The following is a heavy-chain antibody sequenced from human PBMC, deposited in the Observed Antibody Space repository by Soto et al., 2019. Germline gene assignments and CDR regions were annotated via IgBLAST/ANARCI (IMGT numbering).Heavy chain of an antibody. J-gene: IGHJ6*02. CDR2: IIPIFGTA. CDR3: ARSYSSSSETSNYYYGMDV. V-gene: IGHV1-69*13. CDR1: RGTFSSYA. D-gene: IGHD6-6*01. Sequence: SVKVSCKASRGTFSSYAISWVRQAPGQRVEWMGGIIPIFGTANYAQKFQGRVTITADESTSTAYMELSSLRSEDTAVYYCARSYSSSSETSNYYYGMDVWGQGATVTVSS.